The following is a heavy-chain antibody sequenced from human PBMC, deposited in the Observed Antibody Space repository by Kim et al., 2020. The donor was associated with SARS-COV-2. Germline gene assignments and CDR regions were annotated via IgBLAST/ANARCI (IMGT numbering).Heavy chain of an antibody. D-gene: IGHD3-3*01. CDR3: ARVITIFGAFDY. V-gene: IGHV2-5*01. J-gene: IGHJ4*02. Sequence: SPALKSRLTITKDTSKNQVVLTMTNMDPVDTATYYCARVITIFGAFDYWGQGTLVTVSS.